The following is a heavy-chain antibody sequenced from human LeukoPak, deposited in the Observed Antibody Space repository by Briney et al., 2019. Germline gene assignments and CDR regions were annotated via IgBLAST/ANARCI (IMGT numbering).Heavy chain of an antibody. D-gene: IGHD5-24*01. V-gene: IGHV3-23*01. CDR2: ISSSGGST. Sequence: GGSLRLSCAASGFTFSSYAMSWVRQAPGKGLEWVSSISSSGGSTYYADSVKGRFTISRDTSKNTLYLQMNSLRPENTAVYYCARDAKQLPYWGQGTLVTVSS. CDR3: ARDAKQLPY. J-gene: IGHJ4*02. CDR1: GFTFSSYA.